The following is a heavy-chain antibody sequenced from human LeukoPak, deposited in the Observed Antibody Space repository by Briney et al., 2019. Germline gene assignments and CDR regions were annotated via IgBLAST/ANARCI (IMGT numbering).Heavy chain of an antibody. V-gene: IGHV4-34*01. CDR1: GGSFSGYY. D-gene: IGHD5-18*01. Sequence: KPSETLSLTCAVYGGSFSGYYWSWIRQPPGKGLEWIAEIKPPLKGLEWIGQINQGGSTNYNPSLKSRVTISIETSKNKFSLKVSSVTAADTAVYYCARQTWIELWHFDYWGQGALVTVSS. CDR2: INQGGST. CDR3: ARQTWIELWHFDY. J-gene: IGHJ4*02.